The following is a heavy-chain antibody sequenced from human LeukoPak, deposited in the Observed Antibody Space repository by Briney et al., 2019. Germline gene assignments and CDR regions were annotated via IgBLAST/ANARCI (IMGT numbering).Heavy chain of an antibody. Sequence: MSSETLSLTCTVSGGSISSSSYYWGWIRQPPGKGLEWIGSIYYSGSTYYNPSLKSRVTISVDTSKNQFSLKLSSVTAADTAVYYCARGPGYSSGFDYWGQGTLVTVSS. CDR3: ARGPGYSSGFDY. V-gene: IGHV4-39*07. CDR2: IYYSGST. CDR1: GGSISSSSYY. D-gene: IGHD6-19*01. J-gene: IGHJ4*02.